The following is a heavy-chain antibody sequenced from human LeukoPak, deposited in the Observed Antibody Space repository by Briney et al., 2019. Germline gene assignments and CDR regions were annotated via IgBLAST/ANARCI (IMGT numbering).Heavy chain of an antibody. V-gene: IGHV1-18*04. J-gene: IGHJ4*02. D-gene: IGHD3-22*01. Sequence: ASVKVSCKAPGYTFTSYGISWVRQAPGQGLEWMGWISAYNGNTNYAQKLQGRVTMTTDTSTSTAYMELRSLRSDDTAVYYCARGVSYYYDSSGYYDYWGQGTLVTVSS. CDR2: ISAYNGNT. CDR3: ARGVSYYYDSSGYYDY. CDR1: GYTFTSYG.